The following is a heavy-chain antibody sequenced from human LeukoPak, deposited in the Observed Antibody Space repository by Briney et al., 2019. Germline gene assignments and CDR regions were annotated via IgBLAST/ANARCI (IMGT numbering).Heavy chain of an antibody. J-gene: IGHJ5*02. V-gene: IGHV4-34*01. CDR2: INHSGST. CDR3: ARRGAYGDYGFNWFDP. Sequence: SETLSLTCAVYGGSFSGYYWSWIRQPPGKGLEWIGEINHSGSTYYNPSLKSRVTISVDTSKNQFSLKLSSVTAADTAVYYCARRGAYGDYGFNWFDPWGQGTLVTASS. D-gene: IGHD4-17*01. CDR1: GGSFSGYY.